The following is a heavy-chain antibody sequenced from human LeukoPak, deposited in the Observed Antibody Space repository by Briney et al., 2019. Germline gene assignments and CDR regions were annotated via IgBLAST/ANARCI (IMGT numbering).Heavy chain of an antibody. CDR3: AKDIIRYFDWLSSFDY. Sequence: PGGSLRLSCAASGFTFSSYAMSWVRQAPGKGLEWVSAISGSGGSTHYADSVKGRFTISRDNSKNTLYLQMNSLRAEDTAVYYCAKDIIRYFDWLSSFDYWGQGTLVTVSS. CDR2: ISGSGGST. V-gene: IGHV3-23*01. CDR1: GFTFSSYA. D-gene: IGHD3-9*01. J-gene: IGHJ4*02.